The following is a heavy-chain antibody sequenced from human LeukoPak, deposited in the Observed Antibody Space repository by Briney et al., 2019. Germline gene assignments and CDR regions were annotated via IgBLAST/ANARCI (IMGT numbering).Heavy chain of an antibody. V-gene: IGHV3-72*01. CDR3: ARGTDDSSGYYEY. CDR1: GFIFSNYA. Sequence: GGSLRLSCAASGFIFSNYAMTWVRQAPGKGLEWIGRTRNKANSYTTEYAASVKGRFIISRDDSKNSLYLQMNSLKTEDTAVYYCARGTDDSSGYYEYWGQGTLVTVSS. J-gene: IGHJ4*02. CDR2: TRNKANSYTT. D-gene: IGHD3-22*01.